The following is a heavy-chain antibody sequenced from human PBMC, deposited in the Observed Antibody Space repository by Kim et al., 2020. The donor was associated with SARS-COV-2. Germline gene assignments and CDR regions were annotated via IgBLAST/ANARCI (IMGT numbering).Heavy chain of an antibody. V-gene: IGHV3-53*01. D-gene: IGHD5-12*01. Sequence: AAAVKGRFTISRDNSKNTLYLQMNSLRAEDTAVYYCARGRDGYNYAFDYWGQGTLVTVSS. CDR3: ARGRDGYNYAFDY. J-gene: IGHJ4*02.